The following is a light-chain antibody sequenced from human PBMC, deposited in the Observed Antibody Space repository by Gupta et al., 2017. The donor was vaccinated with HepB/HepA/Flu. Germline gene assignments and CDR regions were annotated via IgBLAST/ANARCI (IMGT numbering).Light chain of an antibody. J-gene: IGLJ3*02. CDR2: RSN. CDR1: SSNIGSNY. Sequence: QSVLTQPPSASGTPGQRVTISCSGSSSNIGSNYVYWYQQLPGTAPKLLIYRSNQRPSGVPDRFSGSKSGTSASLAISGLRSEDEADYYCAAWDDSLSAWLFGGGTKLTVL. CDR3: AAWDDSLSAWL. V-gene: IGLV1-47*01.